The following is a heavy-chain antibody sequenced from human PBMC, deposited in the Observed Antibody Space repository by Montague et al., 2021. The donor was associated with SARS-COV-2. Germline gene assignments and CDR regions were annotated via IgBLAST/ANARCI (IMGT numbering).Heavy chain of an antibody. CDR3: ARLAVGVCINGVCYTAFDY. J-gene: IGHJ4*02. CDR1: GGSIRSYY. Sequence: SETLSLTCTVSGGSIRSYYWSWIRQPPGKGLEWIGYIYYSGSTNYNPSLKSRVTISVDTSKNQFSLKLSSVTAADTAVYYCARLAVGVCINGVCYTAFDYWGQGTLVTVSS. V-gene: IGHV4-59*08. D-gene: IGHD2-8*01. CDR2: IYYSGST.